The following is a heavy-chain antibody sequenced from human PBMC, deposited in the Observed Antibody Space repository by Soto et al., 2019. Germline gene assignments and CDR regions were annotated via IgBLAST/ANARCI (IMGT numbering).Heavy chain of an antibody. CDR3: ARVGYYYDSSGYYYYFDY. Sequence: GGPLRTSGAASGFTFSSYWMSWFRQAPGKGRKWVANKKQEGSENYYVDYVKGGFTISRDNAKNSLYLQMNSLRAEDTAVYYCARVGYYYDSSGYYYYFDYWGQGTLVTVSS. CDR2: KKQEGSEN. V-gene: IGHV3-7*01. D-gene: IGHD3-22*01. CDR1: GFTFSSYW. J-gene: IGHJ4*02.